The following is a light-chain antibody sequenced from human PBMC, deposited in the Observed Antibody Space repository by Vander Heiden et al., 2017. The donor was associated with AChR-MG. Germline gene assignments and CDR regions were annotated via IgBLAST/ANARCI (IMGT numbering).Light chain of an antibody. CDR3: QQRRDWQT. Sequence: EIVLTQSPATLSLSPGERATLSCRASQSVSSYLAWYQQKPGQSPRLLIYDASNRANGIPDRFSGSGSGTDFTLTSSSREPEDFAVYYWQQRRDWQTFGQGTKVEIK. CDR1: QSVSSY. V-gene: IGKV3-11*01. J-gene: IGKJ1*01. CDR2: DAS.